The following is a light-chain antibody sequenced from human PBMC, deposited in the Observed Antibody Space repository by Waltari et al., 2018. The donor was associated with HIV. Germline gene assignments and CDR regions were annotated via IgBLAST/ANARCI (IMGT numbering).Light chain of an antibody. J-gene: IGKJ2*01. Sequence: PGESGTLSCRASQTLSSSNLAWYQQKPGQPPRLLMYGASSRATGIPDRFSGSGSGTDFTLTISRLEAEDSAIYYCQQYESSPYAFGQGTKL. CDR3: QQYESSPYA. V-gene: IGKV3-20*01. CDR1: QTLSSSN. CDR2: GAS.